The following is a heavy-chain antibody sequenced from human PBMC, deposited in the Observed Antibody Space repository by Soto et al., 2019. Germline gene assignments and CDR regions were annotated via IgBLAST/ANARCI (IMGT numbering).Heavy chain of an antibody. Sequence: EVQLVESGGGLVQPGRSLRLSCVASGFTFDDYAMHWVRQAPGKGLEWVSGITWSGGTRDYADSVKGRFTISRDNAKNSVYVQMDSRRGEDTALYYCRRGRQGWVQLWGRGTLVTVSS. CDR2: ITWSGGTR. CDR3: RRGRQGWVQL. D-gene: IGHD6-19*01. V-gene: IGHV3-9*01. CDR1: GFTFDDYA. J-gene: IGHJ1*01.